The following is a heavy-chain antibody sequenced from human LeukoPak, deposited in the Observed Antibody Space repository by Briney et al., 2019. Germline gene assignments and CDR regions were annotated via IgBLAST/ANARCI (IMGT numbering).Heavy chain of an antibody. Sequence: EASVNVSCKASGGTFSSYAISWVRQAPGQGLEWMGGIIPIFGTANYAQKFQGRVTITADESTSTAYMELSSLRSEDTAVYYCARNSNEAAGGDWLDPRGQGTLVTVSS. J-gene: IGHJ5*02. V-gene: IGHV1-69*13. CDR1: GGTFSSYA. D-gene: IGHD2/OR15-2a*01. CDR2: IIPIFGTA. CDR3: ARNSNEAAGGDWLDP.